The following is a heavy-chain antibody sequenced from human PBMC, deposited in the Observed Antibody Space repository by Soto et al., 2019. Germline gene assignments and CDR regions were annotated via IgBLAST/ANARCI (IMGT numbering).Heavy chain of an antibody. V-gene: IGHV1-69*06. CDR2: IIPISGAA. Sequence: QVQLVQSGAEVKKPGSSVKVSCKASGGTFSNYVVNWVRQAPGQGLEWMGRIIPISGAANYAQKFQGRFTITADKSANTTYMELSSMRAEGTAVYYCATDMTRPVVPYFDFLGKGTLVTVSS. D-gene: IGHD2-21*01. CDR3: ATDMTRPVVPYFDF. J-gene: IGHJ4*02. CDR1: GGTFSNYV.